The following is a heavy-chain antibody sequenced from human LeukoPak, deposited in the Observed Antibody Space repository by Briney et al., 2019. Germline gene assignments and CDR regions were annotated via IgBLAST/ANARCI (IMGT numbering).Heavy chain of an antibody. D-gene: IGHD1-26*01. CDR2: VYHSGTS. Sequence: SETLSLTCAVSGYSVSDTYFWGWIRRPPGKGLEWIGSVYHSGTSRYNSSLKSRITMSVDSSKNVFSLNFKSVTAADTAVYYCARVGGGYELRGLDYWGQGILVIVSS. CDR1: GYSVSDTYF. CDR3: ARVGGGYELRGLDY. J-gene: IGHJ4*02. V-gene: IGHV4-38-2*01.